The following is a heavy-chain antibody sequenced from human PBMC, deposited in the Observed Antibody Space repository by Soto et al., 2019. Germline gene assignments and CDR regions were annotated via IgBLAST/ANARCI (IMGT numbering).Heavy chain of an antibody. V-gene: IGHV1-18*04. J-gene: IGHJ5*02. CDR3: ARDPSNSSGSRSWFDP. CDR2: ISAYNGDT. D-gene: IGHD6-19*01. Sequence: HVLLVQSGGEMKKPGPSVKVSFKASVYTFSNHGISWVRQARGQGLDWRGWISAYNGDTRYAQKLQGRVTMTTDRSTSKAYMELRSLSSDDTAVYYCARDPSNSSGSRSWFDPWGQGALVTVSS. CDR1: VYTFSNHG.